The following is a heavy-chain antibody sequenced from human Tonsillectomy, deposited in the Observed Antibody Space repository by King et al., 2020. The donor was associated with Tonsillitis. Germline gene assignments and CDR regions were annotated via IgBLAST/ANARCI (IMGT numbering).Heavy chain of an antibody. J-gene: IGHJ6*02. V-gene: IGHV3-30*18. Sequence: VQLVESGGSVVQPGGSLRLSCAASGFTFSTHGMHWVRQAPGKGLEWVAVISYDGTDTFYADSVKGRFTISRDNSKNTLFLQLNSLIAEDTAIFYCAKEGMDWKYDKVYDGLDVWGQGATVTVSS. CDR2: ISYDGTDT. CDR3: AKEGMDWKYDKVYDGLDV. CDR1: GFTFSTHG. D-gene: IGHD1-7*01.